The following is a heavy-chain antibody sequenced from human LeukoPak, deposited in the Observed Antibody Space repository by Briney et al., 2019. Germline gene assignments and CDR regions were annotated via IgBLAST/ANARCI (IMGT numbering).Heavy chain of an antibody. V-gene: IGHV1-69*13. CDR2: ITPIFGTA. CDR1: GNSISNYA. Sequence: AASVKVSCTASGNSISNYAVSWVRQAPGQGFEWMGGITPIFGTADYAQKFQGRVTITADQSTSTTYMALSSLKSEDTATYYCTTRACHAGGCSSSFYYYYGLHFWGQGTTVSVSS. D-gene: IGHD3-16*01. J-gene: IGHJ6*02. CDR3: TTRACHAGGCSSSFYYYYGLHF.